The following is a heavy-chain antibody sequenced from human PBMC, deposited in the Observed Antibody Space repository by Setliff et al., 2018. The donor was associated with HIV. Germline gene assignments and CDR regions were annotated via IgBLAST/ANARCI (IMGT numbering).Heavy chain of an antibody. J-gene: IGHJ4*02. CDR3: AKGAGFYGDYTFDH. Sequence: SETLSLTCEVSGVSISNYYWSWIRQSPGKAFEWIGYIYSTGSTNYNPSLQSRVTISMVASRNQFSLKVTSVTAADTAVYYCAKGAGFYGDYTFDHWGQGRQVTVSS. CDR2: IYSTGST. V-gene: IGHV4-59*01. D-gene: IGHD4-17*01. CDR1: GVSISNYY.